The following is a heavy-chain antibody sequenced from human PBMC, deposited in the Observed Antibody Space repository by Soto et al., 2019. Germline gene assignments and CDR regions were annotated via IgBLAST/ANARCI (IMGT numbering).Heavy chain of an antibody. CDR3: ARVWGGAFDI. Sequence: SQTLSLTCTVSGGYISSYYWSWIRQPPGKGLEWIGYIYYSGSTNYNPSLKSRVTISVDTSKNQFSLKLSSVTAADTAVYYCARVWGGAFDIWGQGTMVTVSS. V-gene: IGHV4-59*01. CDR1: GGYISSYY. J-gene: IGHJ3*02. CDR2: IYYSGST. D-gene: IGHD1-26*01.